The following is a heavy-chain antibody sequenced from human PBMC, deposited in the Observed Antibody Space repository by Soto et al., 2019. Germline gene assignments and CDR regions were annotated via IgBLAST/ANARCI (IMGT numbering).Heavy chain of an antibody. CDR3: ARDPSGEWELLAIDY. CDR1: GFTFSSYG. V-gene: IGHV3-33*01. Sequence: QVQLVESGGGVVQPGRSLRLSCAASGFTFSSYGMHWVRQAPGKGLEWVAVIWYDGSNKYYADSVKGRFTISRDNSXXTLYLQMNSLRAEDTAVYYCARDPSGEWELLAIDYWGQGTLVTVSS. J-gene: IGHJ4*02. CDR2: IWYDGSNK. D-gene: IGHD1-26*01.